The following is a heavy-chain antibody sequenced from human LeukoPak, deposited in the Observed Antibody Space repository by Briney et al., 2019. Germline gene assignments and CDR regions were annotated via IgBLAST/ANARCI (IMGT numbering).Heavy chain of an antibody. CDR1: GLTFRSYW. J-gene: IGHJ3*02. CDR3: ARVWAVGAIYAFDI. CDR2: IKQDGSEK. V-gene: IGHV3-7*01. Sequence: GGSLRLSCAASGLTFRSYWMSWVRQAPGKGLEWVANIKQDGSEKFYVDSVKGRFTISRDNAKNSLYLQMNSLRVEDTAVYYCARVWAVGAIYAFDIWGQGTMVTVSS. D-gene: IGHD1-26*01.